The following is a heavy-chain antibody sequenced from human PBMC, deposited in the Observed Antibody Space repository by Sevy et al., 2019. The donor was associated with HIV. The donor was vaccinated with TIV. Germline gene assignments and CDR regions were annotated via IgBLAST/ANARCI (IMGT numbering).Heavy chain of an antibody. Sequence: GGSLRLSCAASGFTFSNAWMSWVRQSPGKGLEWVGRIRSKAGGGTTDYATIVKGKFTISRGDSRDILYLQLNSLETEDTAVYYCTTDHRRDGIVVVPFEYWGQGTLVTVSS. V-gene: IGHV3-15*01. J-gene: IGHJ4*02. CDR3: TTDHRRDGIVVVPFEY. D-gene: IGHD2-15*01. CDR2: IRSKAGGGTT. CDR1: GFTFSNAW.